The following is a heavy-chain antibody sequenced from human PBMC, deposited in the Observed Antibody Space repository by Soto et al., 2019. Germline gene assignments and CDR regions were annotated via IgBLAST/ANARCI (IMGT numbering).Heavy chain of an antibody. Sequence: SETLSLTCAVYGGSFSGYYWSWIRQPPGKGLEWIGEINHSGSNNYNPSLKSRVTISVDTSKNQFSLKLSSVTAADTAVYYCASSPRAKYYYYSMDVWGKGTTVTVSS. CDR1: GGSFSGYY. V-gene: IGHV4-34*01. CDR3: ASSPRAKYYYYSMDV. J-gene: IGHJ6*03. CDR2: INHSGSN.